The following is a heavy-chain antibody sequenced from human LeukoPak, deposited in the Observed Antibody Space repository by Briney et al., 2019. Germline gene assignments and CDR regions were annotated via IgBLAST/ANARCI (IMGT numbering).Heavy chain of an antibody. CDR3: TSALNLVLGELLGY. V-gene: IGHV3-15*01. Sequence: GGSLRLSCAASGFIFSKTWMAWVRQAPGKGLEWVGHIKTEAEDGTTDYAAPVKGRFTISRDDAKSTLYLQMNSLNTEDTAVYFCTSALNLVLGELLGYWGQGTLVTVSS. J-gene: IGHJ4*02. CDR1: GFIFSKTW. D-gene: IGHD3-16*01. CDR2: IKTEAEDGTT.